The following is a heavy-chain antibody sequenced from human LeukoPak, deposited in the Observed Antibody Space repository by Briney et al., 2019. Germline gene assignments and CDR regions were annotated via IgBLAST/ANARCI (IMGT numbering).Heavy chain of an antibody. CDR1: GFTFDDYG. V-gene: IGHV3-20*04. CDR2: INWHGDNT. J-gene: IGHJ4*02. Sequence: GGSLRLFCAASGFTFDDYGMSWVRQAPGKGLEWVSGINWHGDNTGYADSVKGRFTISRDNARNSLYLQMNSLRAEDTALYYCVRDFFYYDSSGYLIWGQGTLVTVSS. D-gene: IGHD3-22*01. CDR3: VRDFFYYDSSGYLI.